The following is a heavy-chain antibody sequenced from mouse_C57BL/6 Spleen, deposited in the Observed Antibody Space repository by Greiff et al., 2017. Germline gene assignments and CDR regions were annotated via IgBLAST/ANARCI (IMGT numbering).Heavy chain of an antibody. Sequence: EVQLQQSGPELVKPGASVKISCKASGYSFTGYYMNWVKQSPEKSLEWIGEINPSTGGTTYNQKFKAKATLTVDKSSSTAYMQLKSLTSEDSAVYYCARSHYYGSSLPFAYWGQGTLVTVSA. V-gene: IGHV1-42*01. CDR1: GYSFTGYY. CDR2: INPSTGGT. J-gene: IGHJ3*01. CDR3: ARSHYYGSSLPFAY. D-gene: IGHD1-1*01.